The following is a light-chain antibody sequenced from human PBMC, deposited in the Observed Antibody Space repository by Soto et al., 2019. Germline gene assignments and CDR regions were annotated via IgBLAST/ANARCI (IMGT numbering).Light chain of an antibody. Sequence: QAVVTQEPSFSVSPGGTVTLTCGLSSGSVSTNYYPSWYQQTPGQAPRTLMHSSNTRSSGVPDRFSGSILGNKAALTITGAQAEDEADYYCALYLGSGIWVFGGGTNSPS. CDR1: SGSVSTNYY. CDR2: SSN. V-gene: IGLV8-61*01. J-gene: IGLJ3*02. CDR3: ALYLGSGIWV.